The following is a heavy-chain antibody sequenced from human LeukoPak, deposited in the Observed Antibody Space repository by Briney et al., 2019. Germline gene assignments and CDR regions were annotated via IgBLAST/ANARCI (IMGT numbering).Heavy chain of an antibody. CDR2: IDPSDSET. J-gene: IGHJ4*02. Sequence: GESLKISCKGSGHSFTSYWIGWVRQMPGKGLEWMGIIDPSDSETRYTPSFQGQVTISVDKSLTTAYLQWNSLKASDTAMYYCARQTAMGRSGDYWGQGTLVTVSS. CDR3: ARQTAMGRSGDY. CDR1: GHSFTSYW. D-gene: IGHD5-18*01. V-gene: IGHV5-51*01.